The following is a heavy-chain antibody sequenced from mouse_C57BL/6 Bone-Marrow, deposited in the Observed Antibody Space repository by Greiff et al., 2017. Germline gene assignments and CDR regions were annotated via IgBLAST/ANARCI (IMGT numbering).Heavy chain of an antibody. V-gene: IGHV8-8*01. J-gene: IGHJ1*03. CDR1: GFSLSTFGMG. Sequence: QVTLKESGPGILQPSQTLSLTCSFSGFSLSTFGMGVGWIRQPSGKGLEWLAHIWWDDDKYYNPALKSRLTISKDTSKNQVFLKIANVDTADTATYYCARIITTVVATNWYFDVWGTGTTVTVSS. CDR3: ARIITTVVATNWYFDV. D-gene: IGHD1-1*01. CDR2: IWWDDDK.